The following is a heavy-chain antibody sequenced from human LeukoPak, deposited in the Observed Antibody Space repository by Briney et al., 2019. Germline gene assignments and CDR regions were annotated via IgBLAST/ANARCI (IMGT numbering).Heavy chain of an antibody. D-gene: IGHD3-10*01. J-gene: IGHJ4*02. Sequence: GGSLRLSCTASGFKFGDYAMSWVRQAPGKGLEWVGFIRSKAYGGTTEYAASVKGRFTISRDDSKSIAYLQMNSLKTEDTAVYYCTGSFGQLTFFDYWGQGTLVTVSS. CDR1: GFKFGDYA. CDR2: IRSKAYGGTT. V-gene: IGHV3-49*04. CDR3: TGSFGQLTFFDY.